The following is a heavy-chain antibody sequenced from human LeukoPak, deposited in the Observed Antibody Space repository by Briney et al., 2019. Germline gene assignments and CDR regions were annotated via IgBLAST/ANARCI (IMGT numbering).Heavy chain of an antibody. CDR2: FDPEDGET. Sequence: GASVKVSCKVSGYTLTELSMHWVRQAPGEGLEWMGGFDPEDGETIYAQKFQGRVTMTEDTSTDTAYMELSSLRSEDTAVYYRATRRSYGSGSLGLDYWGQGTLVTVSS. D-gene: IGHD3-10*01. J-gene: IGHJ4*02. CDR1: GYTLTELS. V-gene: IGHV1-24*01. CDR3: ATRRSYGSGSLGLDY.